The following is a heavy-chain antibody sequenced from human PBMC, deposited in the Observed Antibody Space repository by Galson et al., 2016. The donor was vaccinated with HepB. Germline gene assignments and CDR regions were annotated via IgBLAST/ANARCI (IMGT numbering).Heavy chain of an antibody. CDR2: IHGGNGNT. Sequence: SVKVSCKASGYTFTNYVIHWVRQAPGQRLEWMGWIHGGNGNTEYSQKFQDRITITRDKSASTTYMELRSLMSEDTAVYYCAKGVYGGNSPSDYWGQGALVTVSS. CDR1: GYTFTNYV. D-gene: IGHD4-23*01. J-gene: IGHJ4*02. V-gene: IGHV1-3*01. CDR3: AKGVYGGNSPSDY.